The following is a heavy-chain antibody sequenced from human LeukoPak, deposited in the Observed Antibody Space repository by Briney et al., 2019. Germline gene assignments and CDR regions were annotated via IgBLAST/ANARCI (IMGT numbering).Heavy chain of an antibody. Sequence: PGGSLRLSCAASGFTVSSNYMTWVRQAPGKGLEWVSVIYSGGGTYYADSVKGRFTISRDNSKNTLYLQMNSLRAEDTAVYYCARDNGRSSGWYYYLEYWGQETLVTVSS. D-gene: IGHD6-19*01. J-gene: IGHJ4*02. CDR1: GFTVSSNY. V-gene: IGHV3-53*01. CDR2: IYSGGGT. CDR3: ARDNGRSSGWYYYLEY.